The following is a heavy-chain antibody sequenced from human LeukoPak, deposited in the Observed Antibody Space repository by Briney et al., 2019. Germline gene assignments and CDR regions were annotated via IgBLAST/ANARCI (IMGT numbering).Heavy chain of an antibody. V-gene: IGHV1-18*01. CDR3: ARALAYCGGDCYSGPDWFDP. CDR2: ISAYNGNT. J-gene: IGHJ5*02. Sequence: GASVKVSCKASGYTFTSYGISWVRQAPGQGLEWMGWISAYNGNTNYAQKLQGRVTMTADTSTGTAYMELRSLRSDDTAVYYCARALAYCGGDCYSGPDWFDPWGQGTLVTASS. D-gene: IGHD2-21*02. CDR1: GYTFTSYG.